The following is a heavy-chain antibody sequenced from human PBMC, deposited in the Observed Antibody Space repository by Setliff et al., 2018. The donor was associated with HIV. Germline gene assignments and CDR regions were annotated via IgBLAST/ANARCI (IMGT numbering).Heavy chain of an antibody. V-gene: IGHV1-18*01. J-gene: IGHJ6*02. CDR3: ARDPGSVAVAGYYYYYGMDV. Sequence: ASVKVSCKASGYTFSSYGISWVRQAPGQGVEWMGWVSVYNGKTDYAQKLQGRVTITRDTSASTAYMELSSLRSEDTAVYYCARDPGSVAVAGYYYYYGMDVWGQGTTVTVSS. D-gene: IGHD6-19*01. CDR1: GYTFSSYG. CDR2: VSVYNGKT.